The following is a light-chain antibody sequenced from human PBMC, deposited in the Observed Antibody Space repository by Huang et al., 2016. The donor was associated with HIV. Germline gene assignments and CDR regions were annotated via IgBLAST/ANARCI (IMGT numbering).Light chain of an antibody. Sequence: QLTQSPSSLSASVEDRVTITCRASQGISNTLAWYQQKPGKAPKLLIYDASSLQTGAPSRFSGSGSGTDFILTISSLQPEECATYYCQQFNHYPLTFGGGTKVEIE. V-gene: IGKV1D-13*01. J-gene: IGKJ4*01. CDR3: QQFNHYPLT. CDR2: DAS. CDR1: QGISNT.